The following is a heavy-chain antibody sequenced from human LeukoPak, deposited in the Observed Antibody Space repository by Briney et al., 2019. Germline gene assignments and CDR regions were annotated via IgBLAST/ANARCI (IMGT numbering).Heavy chain of an antibody. J-gene: IGHJ4*02. CDR1: GFTFSSYA. D-gene: IGHD3-10*01. V-gene: IGHV3-23*01. CDR3: ATSRFYYYPYY. Sequence: GGSLRLSCAASGFTFSSYAMHWVRQAPGRGLEWVSAISGSGGSTFYADSVKGRFTISRDNPKNTLFLQMNSLRAEDTAVYYCATSRFYYYPYYWGQGTLVTVSS. CDR2: ISGSGGST.